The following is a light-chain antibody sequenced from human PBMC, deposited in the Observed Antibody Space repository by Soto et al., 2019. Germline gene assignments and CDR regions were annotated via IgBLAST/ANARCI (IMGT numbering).Light chain of an antibody. V-gene: IGKV1-39*01. CDR3: QQSYSTPWT. CDR1: QSISNY. CDR2: AAS. Sequence: DIQMTQSPSSLSASVGDRVTITCRASQSISNYLNWYQQKPGKAPKLLIYAASSLQSGVPSRFSGSGSGTDFTLTISSLQPEDFETYYCQQSYSTPWTFGQGTKVEIK. J-gene: IGKJ1*01.